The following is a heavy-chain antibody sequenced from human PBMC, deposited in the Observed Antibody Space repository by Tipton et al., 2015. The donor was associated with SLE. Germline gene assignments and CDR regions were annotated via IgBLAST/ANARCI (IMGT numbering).Heavy chain of an antibody. J-gene: IGHJ3*02. CDR3: ARGGVVATESAFDI. CDR2: IYYSGST. D-gene: IGHD2-15*01. Sequence: LRLSCTVSGGSISSGGYYWSWIRQHPGKGLEWIGYIYYSGSTYYNPSLKSRVTISVDTSKNQFSLKLSSVTAADTAVYYCARGGVVATESAFDIWGQGTMVTVSS. V-gene: IGHV4-31*03. CDR1: GGSISSGGYY.